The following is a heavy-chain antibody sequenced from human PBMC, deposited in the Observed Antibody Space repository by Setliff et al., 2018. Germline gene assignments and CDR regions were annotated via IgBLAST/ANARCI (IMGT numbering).Heavy chain of an antibody. J-gene: IGHJ6*02. CDR2: IYYSGST. Sequence: PSETLSLTCTVSGGSISSYYWSWIRQPPGKRLEWIGYIYYSGSTNYNPSLESRVTISVDTSKNQFSLKLSSVTAADTAVYYCARVSQYSSGWYYYYYYGMDVWGQGTTVTVSS. V-gene: IGHV4-59*12. CDR3: ARVSQYSSGWYYYYYYGMDV. D-gene: IGHD6-19*01. CDR1: GGSISSYY.